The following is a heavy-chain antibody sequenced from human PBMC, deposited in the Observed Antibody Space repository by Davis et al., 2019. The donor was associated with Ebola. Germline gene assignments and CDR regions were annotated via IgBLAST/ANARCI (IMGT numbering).Heavy chain of an antibody. CDR1: GFTFSSYS. Sequence: PGGSLRLSCAASGFTFSSYSMNWVRQAPGKGLDWVSSISSSSSYIYYADSVKGRFTISRDNAKNSLYLQMNSLRAEDTAVYYCARGGSYGDYYFDYWGQGTLVTVSS. CDR2: ISSSSSYI. J-gene: IGHJ4*02. D-gene: IGHD4-17*01. CDR3: ARGGSYGDYYFDY. V-gene: IGHV3-21*01.